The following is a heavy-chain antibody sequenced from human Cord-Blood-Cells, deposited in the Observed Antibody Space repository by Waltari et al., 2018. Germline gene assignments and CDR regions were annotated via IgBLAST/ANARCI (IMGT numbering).Heavy chain of an antibody. V-gene: IGHV3-49*05. J-gene: IGHJ4*02. CDR2: IGSKAYGGTK. CDR3: TRARSGSPPFDY. Sequence: EVQLVESGGGLVKPGRSLRLSCTASGFTFGDYAMSWFRQAPGKGLEWVGFIGSKAYGGTKEYAASLKGRFTSSRDDSKSIAYLQMNSLKTEDTAVYYCTRARSGSPPFDYWGQGTLVTVSS. D-gene: IGHD6-25*01. CDR1: GFTFGDYA.